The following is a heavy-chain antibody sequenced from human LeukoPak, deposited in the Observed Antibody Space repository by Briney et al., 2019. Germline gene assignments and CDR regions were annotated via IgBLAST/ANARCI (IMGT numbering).Heavy chain of an antibody. CDR2: INHSGRT. CDR3: ARTNYYGSGSHDY. D-gene: IGHD3-10*01. V-gene: IGHV4-34*01. Sequence: PSETLSLTCAVYGGSFSGYYWSWIRQPPGKGLEWIGEINHSGRTNYNPSLKSRVTISVDTSKNQFSLKLSSVTAADTAVYYCARTNYYGSGSHDYWGQGTLVTVSS. J-gene: IGHJ4*02. CDR1: GGSFSGYY.